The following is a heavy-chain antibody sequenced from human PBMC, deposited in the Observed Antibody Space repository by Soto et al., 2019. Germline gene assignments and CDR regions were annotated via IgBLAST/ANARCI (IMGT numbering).Heavy chain of an antibody. CDR2: IDKVGTAS. Sequence: EVQLVESGGGLVQPGGSLRPPCAASEFTFSGRSVNWVRQAPGKGLVWVSGIDKVGTASTYADSVKGRFTSSRDTAKNTVYLQMNSLRVEDTAVYYCARGWFGPDVWGKGTTVTVSS. V-gene: IGHV3-74*01. J-gene: IGHJ6*03. CDR3: ARGWFGPDV. CDR1: EFTFSGRS. D-gene: IGHD3-10*01.